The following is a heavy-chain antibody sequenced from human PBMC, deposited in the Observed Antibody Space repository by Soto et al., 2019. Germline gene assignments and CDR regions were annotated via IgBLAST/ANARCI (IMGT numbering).Heavy chain of an antibody. Sequence: ELQLVESGGGLVQPGGSLRLSCAASGFSVSINYVNWVRQAPGKGLEWVSVIYSGGTTHYADSVKGGFTISRDTFKSTLCIRMNRLRVEETAVYYSAGDWTDGDIVDGYAGWGQAKMVTVS. J-gene: IGHJ3*01. V-gene: IGHV3-66*01. CDR1: GFSVSINY. D-gene: IGHD4-17*01. CDR2: IYSGGTT. CDR3: AGDWTDGDIVDGYAG.